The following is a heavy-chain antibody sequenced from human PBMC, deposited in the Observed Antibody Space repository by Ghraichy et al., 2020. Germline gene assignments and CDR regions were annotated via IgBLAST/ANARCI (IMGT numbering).Heavy chain of an antibody. CDR1: GFTFSSYG. CDR2: IRYDGSNK. CDR3: VRVPYQLLIPSLNY. J-gene: IGHJ4*02. D-gene: IGHD2-2*01. Sequence: GGSLRLSCAASGFTFSSYGMHWVRQAPGKGLEWVAFIRYDGSNKYYADSVKGRFTISRDNSKNTLYLQMNSLRAEDTAVYYCVRVPYQLLIPSLNYWGQGTLVTVSS. V-gene: IGHV3-30*02.